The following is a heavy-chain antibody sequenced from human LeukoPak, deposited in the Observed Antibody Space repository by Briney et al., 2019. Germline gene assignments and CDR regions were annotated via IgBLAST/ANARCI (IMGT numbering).Heavy chain of an antibody. Sequence: SVKVSCKASGYTFTGYYMHWVRQAPGQGLEWMGGIIPIFGTANYAQKFQGRVTITADESTSTAYMELSSLRSEDTAVYYCARSGSYYEEYFQHWGQGTLVTVSS. J-gene: IGHJ1*01. CDR3: ARSGSYYEEYFQH. D-gene: IGHD1-26*01. CDR1: GYTFTGYY. CDR2: IIPIFGTA. V-gene: IGHV1-69*13.